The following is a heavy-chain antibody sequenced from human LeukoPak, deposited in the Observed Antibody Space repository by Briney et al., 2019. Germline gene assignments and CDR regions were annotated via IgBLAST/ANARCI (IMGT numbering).Heavy chain of an antibody. CDR2: IIPIFGTA. D-gene: IGHD6-19*01. J-gene: IGHJ5*02. V-gene: IGHV1-69*13. CDR1: GGTFSSYA. CDR3: ARQQWPGFDWFDP. Sequence: GASVKVSCKASGGTFSSYAISWVRQAPGQGLEWMGGIIPIFGTANYAQKFQGRVTITADESTSAAYMELSSLRSEDTAVYYCARQQWPGFDWFDPWGQGALVTVSS.